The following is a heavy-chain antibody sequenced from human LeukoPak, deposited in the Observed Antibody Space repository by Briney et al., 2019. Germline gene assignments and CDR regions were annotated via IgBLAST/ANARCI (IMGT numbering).Heavy chain of an antibody. D-gene: IGHD6-13*01. CDR2: INPSGGST. CDR3: AGEAAAGMDV. CDR1: GGTFTSYY. J-gene: IGHJ6*04. V-gene: IGHV1-46*01. Sequence: GASVKVSCKASGGTFTSYYMHWVRQAPGQGLEWMGIINPSGGSTSYAQKFQGRVTMTRDMSTSTVYMELSSLRSEDTAVYYCAGEAAAGMDVWGKGTTVTVSS.